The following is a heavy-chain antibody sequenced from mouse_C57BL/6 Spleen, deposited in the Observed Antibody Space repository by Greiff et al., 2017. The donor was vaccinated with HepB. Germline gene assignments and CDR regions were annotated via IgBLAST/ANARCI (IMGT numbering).Heavy chain of an antibody. Sequence: VQLQQSGAELVKPGASVKMSCKASGYTFTSYWLTWVKQRPGQGLEWIGDIYPGSGSTNYNEKFKSKATLTVDTSSSTAYMQLSSLTSEDSAVYYCALIYDGYDGYWGQGTTLTVSS. D-gene: IGHD2-3*01. J-gene: IGHJ2*01. CDR2: IYPGSGST. CDR1: GYTFTSYW. CDR3: ALIYDGYDGY. V-gene: IGHV1-55*01.